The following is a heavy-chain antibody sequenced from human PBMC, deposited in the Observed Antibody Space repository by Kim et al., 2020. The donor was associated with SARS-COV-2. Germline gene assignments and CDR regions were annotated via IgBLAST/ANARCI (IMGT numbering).Heavy chain of an antibody. V-gene: IGHV3-23*01. J-gene: IGHJ4*02. CDR1: GFTFSNYP. CDR2: ISGGAGDSI. D-gene: IGHD5-12*01. CDR3: ANHNSAYDHSFDY. Sequence: GGSLRLSCAASGFTFSNYPMSWIRQAPGKGLEWVSAISGGAGDSIYYADSVKGRFTISRDNSKNTLFLQMNSLRAEDTAVYYCANHNSAYDHSFDYWGQGTLATVSS.